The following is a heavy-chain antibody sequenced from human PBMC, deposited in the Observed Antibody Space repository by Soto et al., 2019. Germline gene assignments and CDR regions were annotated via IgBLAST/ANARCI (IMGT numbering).Heavy chain of an antibody. CDR1: GFTFSSYS. V-gene: IGHV3-48*01. D-gene: IGHD3-3*01. J-gene: IGHJ4*02. CDR2: ISSSSSAI. CDR3: AREGFAYLDYYFDS. Sequence: GGSLRLSCAASGFTFSSYSMNWVRQAPGKGLDWVSYISSSSSAIYYADSVKGRFTISRDNAKNSLYLLMNSLRAEDTAVYYCAREGFAYLDYYFDSWGQGTLVPVSS.